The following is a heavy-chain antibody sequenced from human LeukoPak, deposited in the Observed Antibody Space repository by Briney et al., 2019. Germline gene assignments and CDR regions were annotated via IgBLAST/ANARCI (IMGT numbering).Heavy chain of an antibody. V-gene: IGHV3-21*01. J-gene: IGHJ6*04. CDR3: AELGITMIGGV. D-gene: IGHD3-10*02. Sequence: GGSLRLSCAASGLTFSNMNWVRQAPGKGLEWVSSISTSSSYIYYADSVKGRFTISRDNAKNSLYLQMNSLRAEDTAVYYCAELGITMIGGVWGKGTTVTISS. CDR2: ISTSSSYI. CDR1: GLTFSN.